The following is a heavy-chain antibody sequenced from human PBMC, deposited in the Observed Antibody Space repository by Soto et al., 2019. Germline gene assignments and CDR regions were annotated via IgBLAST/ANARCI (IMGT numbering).Heavy chain of an antibody. CDR3: VRGPPGVWFVPFDY. Sequence: EVQLVESGGGLVQPGGSLRLSCAASGFTFHNYWMSWVRQAPGKGLEWVANIKQDASEIYYADSVKGRFNISRDNAKNSLYLQMNSLRAEDTAIYYCVRGPPGVWFVPFDYWGQGTLVTVAS. V-gene: IGHV3-7*01. J-gene: IGHJ4*02. CDR1: GFTFHNYW. D-gene: IGHD3-9*01. CDR2: IKQDASEI.